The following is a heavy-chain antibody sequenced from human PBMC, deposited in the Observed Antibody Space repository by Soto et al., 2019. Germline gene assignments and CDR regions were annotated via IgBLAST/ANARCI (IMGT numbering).Heavy chain of an antibody. V-gene: IGHV3-15*01. CDR2: IKSKADGGTT. CDR3: TTGRTYRDFLTGLRGLYYLDR. Sequence: EVQLVESGGGLVKPGGSLRLSCVVSGLTFSDAWMIWVRQAPGKGLEWVGHIKSKADGGTTDYAAPVKGRFTISRDESKSKIPLFLQMSSLKAEDTAVYFCTTGRTYRDFLTGLRGLYYLDRWGQGTLVTVSS. CDR1: GLTFSDAW. D-gene: IGHD3-9*01. J-gene: IGHJ4*02.